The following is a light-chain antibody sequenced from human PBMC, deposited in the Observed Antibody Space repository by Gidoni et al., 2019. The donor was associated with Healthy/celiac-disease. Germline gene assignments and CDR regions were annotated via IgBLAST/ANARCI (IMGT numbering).Light chain of an antibody. CDR1: SSDVGSYNL. Sequence: QSALTQPASVSGSPGQSITISCTGTSSDVGSYNLFSWYQPHPGKAPKLMIYEGSKRPSGVSNRFSGSKSGNTASLTISGLQAEDEADYYCCSYAGSSTFGFGTGTKVTVL. CDR3: CSYAGSSTFG. CDR2: EGS. J-gene: IGLJ1*01. V-gene: IGLV2-23*03.